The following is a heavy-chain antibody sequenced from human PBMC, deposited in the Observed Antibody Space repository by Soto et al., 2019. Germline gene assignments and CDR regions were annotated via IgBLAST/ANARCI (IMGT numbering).Heavy chain of an antibody. J-gene: IGHJ6*02. V-gene: IGHV4-31*03. CDR3: ARDTMVRGLYGMDV. D-gene: IGHD3-10*01. CDR2: IYYSGST. Sequence: QVQLQESGPGLVKPSQTLSLTCTVSGGSISSGGYYWSWIRQHPGKGLEWIGYIYYSGSTYYNPSLTSRVTISVDTSKNQFSLKVSSVTAADTAVYYCARDTMVRGLYGMDVWGQGTTVTVSS. CDR1: GGSISSGGYY.